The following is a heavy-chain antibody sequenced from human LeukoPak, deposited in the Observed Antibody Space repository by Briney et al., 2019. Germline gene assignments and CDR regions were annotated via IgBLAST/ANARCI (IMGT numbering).Heavy chain of an antibody. Sequence: ASVKVSCKASGYTFTSYAMNWVRQAPGQGLEWMGWINTNTGNPTYAQGFTGRFVFSLDTSVSTAYLQISSLKAEDTAVYYCARARSPRYSSSWYPLGFDPWGQGTLVTVSS. D-gene: IGHD6-13*01. CDR3: ARARSPRYSSSWYPLGFDP. CDR1: GYTFTSYA. J-gene: IGHJ5*02. CDR2: INTNTGNP. V-gene: IGHV7-4-1*02.